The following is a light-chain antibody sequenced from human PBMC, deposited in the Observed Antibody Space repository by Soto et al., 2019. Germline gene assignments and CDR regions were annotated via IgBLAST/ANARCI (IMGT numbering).Light chain of an antibody. J-gene: IGKJ2*01. CDR2: GAS. V-gene: IGKV3-15*01. CDR1: ETVSIN. CDR3: QQYNNWPYT. Sequence: ERVMTQSPATLSVSPGERATLSCRASETVSINLAWFQQKPGQAPRLLIYGASTRATGVPARFSGSGSVTEFPLTISSLQSEDFAVYYCQQYNNWPYTFGQGTKLDIK.